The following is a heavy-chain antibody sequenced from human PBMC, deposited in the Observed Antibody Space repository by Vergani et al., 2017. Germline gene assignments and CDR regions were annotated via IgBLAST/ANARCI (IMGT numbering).Heavy chain of an antibody. D-gene: IGHD3-22*01. CDR2: MYHSGST. CDR1: GGSMSGYY. CDR3: ARVGPYYYDSSGYYDY. Sequence: QVRLQESGPGLVKPSETLSLTCSVSGGSMSGYYWSWIRQPPGKELEWIGYMYHSGSTNYNPSLETRVTISGDTSKNQFSLKLNSVTAADTAVYYCARVGPYYYDSSGYYDYWGQGTLVTVSS. V-gene: IGHV4-59*01. J-gene: IGHJ4*02.